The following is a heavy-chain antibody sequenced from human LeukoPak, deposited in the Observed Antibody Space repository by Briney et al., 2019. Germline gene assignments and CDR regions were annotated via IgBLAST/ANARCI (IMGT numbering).Heavy chain of an antibody. CDR1: GYTFTSYG. J-gene: IGHJ6*03. V-gene: IGHV1-8*02. CDR2: MNPNSGNT. CDR3: ARARLYCSSTSCYITSRYYYYYMDV. D-gene: IGHD2-2*02. Sequence: ASVKVSCKASGYTFTSYGINWVRQATGQGLEWMGWMNPNSGNTGYAQKFQGRVTMTRNTSISTAYMELSSLRSEDTAVYYCARARLYCSSTSCYITSRYYYYYMDVWGKGTTVTISS.